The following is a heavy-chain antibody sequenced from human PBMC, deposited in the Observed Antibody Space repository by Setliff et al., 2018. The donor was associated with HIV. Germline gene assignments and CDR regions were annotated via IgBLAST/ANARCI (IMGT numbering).Heavy chain of an antibody. Sequence: GASVKVSCKASADTFTNCLINWVRQAPGQGLEWLGWVNPNSGDAIYAQNFQGRVTMTRDTSINAAYMELRGLRSDDTAVYYCARNFGLSPSGKYYYYYGMDIWGQGTTVTVSS. J-gene: IGHJ6*02. D-gene: IGHD3-10*01. CDR1: ADTFTNCL. CDR3: ARNFGLSPSGKYYYYYGMDI. CDR2: VNPNSGDA. V-gene: IGHV1-2*02.